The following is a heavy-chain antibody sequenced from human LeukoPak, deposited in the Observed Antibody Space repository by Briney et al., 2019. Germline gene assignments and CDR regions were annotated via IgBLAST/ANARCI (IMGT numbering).Heavy chain of an antibody. CDR1: GVSFSGYY. V-gene: IGHV4-34*01. Sequence: SETLSLTCAVYGVSFSGYYWSWIRQPPGKGLEWIGEINHSGSTYYNPSLKSRVTISVDTSKNQFSLKLSSVTAADTAVYYCARPTPEYYFDYWGQGTLVTVSS. J-gene: IGHJ4*02. D-gene: IGHD4-17*01. CDR2: INHSGST. CDR3: ARPTPEYYFDY.